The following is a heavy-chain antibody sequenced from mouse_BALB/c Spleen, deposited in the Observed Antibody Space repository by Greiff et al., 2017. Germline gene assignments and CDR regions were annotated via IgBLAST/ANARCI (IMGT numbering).Heavy chain of an antibody. Sequence: EVMLVESGGGLVQPGGSRKLSCAASGFTFSSFGMHWVRQAPEKGLEWVAYISSGSSTIYYADTVKGRFTISRDNPKNTLFLQMTSLRSEDTAMYYCARGGRAARAPAMDDGGQGTSVTVSS. D-gene: IGHD3-1*01. CDR3: ARGGRAARAPAMDD. V-gene: IGHV5-17*02. CDR2: ISSGSSTI. CDR1: GFTFSSFG. J-gene: IGHJ4*01.